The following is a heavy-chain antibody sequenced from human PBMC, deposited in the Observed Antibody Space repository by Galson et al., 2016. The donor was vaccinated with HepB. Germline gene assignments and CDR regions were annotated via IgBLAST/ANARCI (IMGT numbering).Heavy chain of an antibody. J-gene: IGHJ3*02. CDR3: ARESHSSNWYDAFDI. V-gene: IGHV3-48*02. CDR2: ISSSSSSI. CDR1: EFVLSPYS. Sequence: SLRLSCAASEFVLSPYSMNWVRQAPGKGLEWVSYISSSSSSIYIADSVKGRFTVSRDNAKNSLYLQMNSLKDVDTAVYYCARESHSSNWYDAFDIWGQGTMVTVSS. D-gene: IGHD6-13*01.